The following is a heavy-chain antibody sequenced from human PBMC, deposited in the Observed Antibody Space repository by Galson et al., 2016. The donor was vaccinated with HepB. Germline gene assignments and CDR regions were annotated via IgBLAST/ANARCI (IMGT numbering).Heavy chain of an antibody. J-gene: IGHJ4*02. D-gene: IGHD1-26*01. V-gene: IGHV4-39*01. CDR3: ARSSGSRNGYFDY. Sequence: SETLSLTCTVSGRSVSSGTYFWGWIRQPPGKGLEWIGMIYYAGVTHYNPSPESRVTISVDTSKNQFSLRLSSLTAADTSVYYCARSSGSRNGYFDYWGQGALVTVSS. CDR1: GRSVSSGTYF. CDR2: IYYAGVT.